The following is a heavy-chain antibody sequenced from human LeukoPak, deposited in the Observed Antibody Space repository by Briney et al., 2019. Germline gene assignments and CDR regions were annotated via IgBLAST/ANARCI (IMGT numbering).Heavy chain of an antibody. V-gene: IGHV4-30-2*01. D-gene: IGHD3-3*01. CDR2: IYHSGST. Sequence: SETLSLTCAVSGGSISSGGYSWSWIRQPPGKGLEWIGYIYHSGSTYYNPSLKSRVTISVDRSKNQFSLKLSSVTAADTAVYYCARYYDFWSGCYFDYWGQGTLVTVSS. J-gene: IGHJ4*02. CDR1: GGSISSGGYS. CDR3: ARYYDFWSGCYFDY.